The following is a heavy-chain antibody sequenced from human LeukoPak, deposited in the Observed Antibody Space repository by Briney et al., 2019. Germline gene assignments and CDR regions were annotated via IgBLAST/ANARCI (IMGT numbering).Heavy chain of an antibody. V-gene: IGHV3-23*01. Sequence: GGSLRLSCAASGITFSSYGMSWVRQAPGKGLEWVSSISSTGGTTYYADSVKGRFTISRDNSKNTLYLQMDNLRAEDTGVYYCARDFYDGFALDYWGQGTLVTVSS. CDR1: GITFSSYG. J-gene: IGHJ4*02. D-gene: IGHD2/OR15-2a*01. CDR2: ISSTGGTT. CDR3: ARDFYDGFALDY.